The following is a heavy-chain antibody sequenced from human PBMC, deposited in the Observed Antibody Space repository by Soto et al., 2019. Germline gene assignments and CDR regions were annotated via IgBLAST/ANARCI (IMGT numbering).Heavy chain of an antibody. Sequence: DVQLVESGGALVQPGGSLRLSCAASGFIFSPYSMNWVRQAPGKGLEWVAFISGSGSPIYYSDSVEGRFTISRDNAKNSLYLQMNSLRDEDTGVYYCARVRGHSYGYADYWGQGTQVTVSS. V-gene: IGHV3-48*02. CDR1: GFIFSPYS. D-gene: IGHD5-18*01. J-gene: IGHJ4*02. CDR3: ARVRGHSYGYADY. CDR2: ISGSGSPI.